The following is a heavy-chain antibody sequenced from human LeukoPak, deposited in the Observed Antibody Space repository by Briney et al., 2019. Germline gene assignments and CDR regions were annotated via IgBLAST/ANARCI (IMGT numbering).Heavy chain of an antibody. Sequence: SETLSLTCTVSGGSISSYYWSWIRQPPGKGLEWIGYIYYSGSTNYNPSLKSRVTISVDTSKNQFSLKLSSVTAADTAVYYCARSADYDILTGYPQGWFDPWGQGTLVTVSS. J-gene: IGHJ5*02. CDR3: ARSADYDILTGYPQGWFDP. CDR2: IYYSGST. D-gene: IGHD3-9*01. CDR1: GGSISSYY. V-gene: IGHV4-59*01.